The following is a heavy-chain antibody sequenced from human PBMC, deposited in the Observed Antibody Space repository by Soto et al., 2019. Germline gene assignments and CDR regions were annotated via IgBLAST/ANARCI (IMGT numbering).Heavy chain of an antibody. V-gene: IGHV4-31*03. D-gene: IGHD2-21*01. CDR2: IYYSGST. CDR1: GGSISSGGYY. Sequence: PSETLSLTCTVSGGSISSGGYYWSWIRQHPGKGLEWIGYIYYSGSTYYNPSLKSRVTISVDTSKNQFSLKLSSVTAADTAVYYCARDYSWSSNWFDPWGQGTLVTVSS. J-gene: IGHJ5*02. CDR3: ARDYSWSSNWFDP.